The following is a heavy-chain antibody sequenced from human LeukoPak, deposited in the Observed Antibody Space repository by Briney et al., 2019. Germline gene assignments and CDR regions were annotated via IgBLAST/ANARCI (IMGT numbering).Heavy chain of an antibody. CDR3: ARSSSLNWFDP. J-gene: IGHJ5*02. V-gene: IGHV3-21*01. Sequence: GGSLRLSCAASGFTFSSYSMNWVRQAPGKGLEWVSSISSSSSYIYYADSVKGRFTISRDNAKNSLYLQMNSLRAEDTAVYYCARSSSLNWFDPWGQGTLVTVSS. CDR2: ISSSSSYI. CDR1: GFTFSSYS. D-gene: IGHD6-13*01.